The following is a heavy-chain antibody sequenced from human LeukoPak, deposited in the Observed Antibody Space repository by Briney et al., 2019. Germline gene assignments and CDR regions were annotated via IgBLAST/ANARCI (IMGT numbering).Heavy chain of an antibody. V-gene: IGHV3-21*01. J-gene: IGHJ3*02. CDR2: ISSSSSYI. CDR3: ARDMRLRAFDI. D-gene: IGHD2-2*01. CDR1: GFTFSSYS. Sequence: GGSLRLSCAASGFTFSSYSMNWVRQAPGKGLEWVSSISSSSSYIYYADSVKGRFTISRDNAKNSLYLQMNILRAEDTAVYYCARDMRLRAFDIWGQGTMVTVSS.